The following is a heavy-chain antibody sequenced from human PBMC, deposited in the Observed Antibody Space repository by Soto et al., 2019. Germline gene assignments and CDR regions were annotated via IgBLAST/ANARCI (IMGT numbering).Heavy chain of an antibody. CDR1: GYTFTSYA. CDR2: INAGNGNT. V-gene: IGHV1-3*01. J-gene: IGHJ6*02. D-gene: IGHD3-3*01. CDR3: ARDPGMEWPRYGMDV. Sequence: ASVKVSCKASGYTFTSYAMHWVRQAPGQRLEWMGWINAGNGNTKYSQKFQGRVTITRDTSASTAYMELSSLRSEDTAVYYCARDPGMEWPRYGMDVWGQGTTVTVSS.